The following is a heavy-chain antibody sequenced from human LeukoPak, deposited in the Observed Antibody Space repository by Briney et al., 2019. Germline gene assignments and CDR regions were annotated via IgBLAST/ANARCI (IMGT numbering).Heavy chain of an antibody. Sequence: PGGSLRLSCAGSGFTFGSYSMNWVRQAPGKGLEWVSVIYSGGDTYYADSVKGRFTISRDNAKNSLYLQMNSLRAEDTAVYYCARVLGIAAAGSIDYWGQGTLVTVSS. V-gene: IGHV3-21*01. CDR3: ARVLGIAAAGSIDY. CDR1: GFTFGSYS. CDR2: IYSGGDT. D-gene: IGHD6-13*01. J-gene: IGHJ4*02.